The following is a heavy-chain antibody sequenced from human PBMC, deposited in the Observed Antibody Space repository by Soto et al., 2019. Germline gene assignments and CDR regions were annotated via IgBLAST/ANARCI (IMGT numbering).Heavy chain of an antibody. CDR3: ARDQNGSPHFDY. J-gene: IGHJ4*02. V-gene: IGHV4-59*01. Sequence: QVHLQESGPGLVKPSETLSLTCTVSGASTRSYYWSWIRQPPGKGLEWIGFIYYSGSTNYNPSLNSRVTISVDTSKNHFALKLTSVTAADTAGYYCARDQNGSPHFDYWGQGILVTVSS. CDR1: GASTRSYY. CDR2: IYYSGST. D-gene: IGHD1-26*01.